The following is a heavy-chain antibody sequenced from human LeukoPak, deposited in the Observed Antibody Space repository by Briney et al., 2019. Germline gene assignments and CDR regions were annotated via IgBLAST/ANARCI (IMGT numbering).Heavy chain of an antibody. CDR2: INNGGTDT. CDR3: AAAVTTGRAEHY. Sequence: GGSLRLSCAASGFTFSSYAMTWIRQAPGKGLEWVSSINNGGTDTYYADSVKGRFTISRDNSKNTLYLQINSLSADDTAVYYCAAAVTTGRAEHYWGQGTLVTVSS. J-gene: IGHJ4*02. V-gene: IGHV3-23*01. D-gene: IGHD4-17*01. CDR1: GFTFSSYA.